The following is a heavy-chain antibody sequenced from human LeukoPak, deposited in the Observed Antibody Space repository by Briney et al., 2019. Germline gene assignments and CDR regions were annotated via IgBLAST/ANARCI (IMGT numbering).Heavy chain of an antibody. J-gene: IGHJ4*02. CDR3: VKDDGWVQYAN. CDR2: IYSGGNT. Sequence: GGSLRLSCTVSGFIVSINSMSWVRQAPGKGLEWVSFIYSGGNTHYSDSVKGRFTISRDNSKNTLYLHMNSLRAEDTAVYYCVKDDGWVQYANWGQGTLVTVSS. CDR1: GFIVSINS. V-gene: IGHV3-53*01. D-gene: IGHD5-24*01.